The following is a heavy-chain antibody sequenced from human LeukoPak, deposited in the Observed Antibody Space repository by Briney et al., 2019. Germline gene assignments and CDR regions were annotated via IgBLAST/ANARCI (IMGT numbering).Heavy chain of an antibody. V-gene: IGHV4-30-4*08. CDR2: IYYSGST. D-gene: IGHD3-10*01. Sequence: SETLSLTCTVSGGSISSGDYYWSWIRQPPGKGLEWIGYIYYSGSTYYNPSLKSRVTISVGTSKNQFSLKLSSVTAADTAVYYWGRRFSMVRGVIRDYWGQGTLVTVSS. CDR3: GRRFSMVRGVIRDY. J-gene: IGHJ4*02. CDR1: GGSISSGDYY.